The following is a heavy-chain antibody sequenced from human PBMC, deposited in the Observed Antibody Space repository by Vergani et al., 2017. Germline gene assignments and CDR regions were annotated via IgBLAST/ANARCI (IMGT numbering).Heavy chain of an antibody. V-gene: IGHV3-30*03. D-gene: IGHD2-15*01. Sequence: QVQLVESGGGVVQPGRSLRLSCAASGFTFSSYGMHWVRQAPGKGLEWVAVISYDGSNKYYADSVKGRFTISRDNSKNTLYLQMNSLRAEDTAVYYCARDGCSGRSCYPAFRYWGQGTLVTVSS. CDR2: ISYDGSNK. CDR1: GFTFSSYG. J-gene: IGHJ4*02. CDR3: ARDGCSGRSCYPAFRY.